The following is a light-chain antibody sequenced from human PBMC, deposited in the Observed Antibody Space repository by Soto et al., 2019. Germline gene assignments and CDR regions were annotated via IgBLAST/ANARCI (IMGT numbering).Light chain of an antibody. CDR2: GNS. CDR3: QAYERGLFGLI. CDR1: NSNIGAGYD. J-gene: IGLJ2*01. V-gene: IGLV1-40*01. Sequence: QPVLTQPPAVSGAPGQRVTIACTGSNSNIGAGYDVHWYRHFPGAAPKLLLSGNSHRPSGVPDRFSGSKSGTSASLAITGLQAEDEADYYCQAYERGLFGLIFGEGTKLTVL.